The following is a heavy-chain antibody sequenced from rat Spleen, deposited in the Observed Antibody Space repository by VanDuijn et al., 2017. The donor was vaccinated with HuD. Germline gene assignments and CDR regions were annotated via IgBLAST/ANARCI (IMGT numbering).Heavy chain of an antibody. CDR1: GFTFSDYY. D-gene: IGHD1-2*01. CDR3: GKDMNYFSTYPFYLMGA. CDR2: ISYDGSRT. J-gene: IGHJ4*01. V-gene: IGHV5-29*01. Sequence: EVQLVESGGGLVQPGRSLKLSCAASGFTFSDYYMAWVRQGPTKGLEWVATISYDGSRTYYRDSMKGRFTISRDNAENTVYLQMNSLRSEDTATYFCGKDMNYFSTYPFYLMGAWGQGTSVTVSS.